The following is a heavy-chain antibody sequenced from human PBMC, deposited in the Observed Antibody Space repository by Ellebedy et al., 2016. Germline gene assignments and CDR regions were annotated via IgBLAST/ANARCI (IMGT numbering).Heavy chain of an antibody. D-gene: IGHD6-19*01. CDR1: GFTFNYYG. CDR2: VSYDGSDK. V-gene: IGHV3-30*03. CDR3: ARDQGGSGPTTFDF. J-gene: IGHJ4*02. Sequence: GGSLRLSCAASGFTFNYYGMHWVRQAPGKGLEWVAVVSYDGSDKVHADSVKGRFTISRDNSKNTLYLQMNSLRPEDTAVYYCARDQGGSGPTTFDFWGQGTLVTVSS.